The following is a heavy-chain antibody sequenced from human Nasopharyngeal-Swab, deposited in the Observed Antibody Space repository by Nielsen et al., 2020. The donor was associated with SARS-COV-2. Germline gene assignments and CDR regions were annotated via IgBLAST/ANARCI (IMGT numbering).Heavy chain of an antibody. CDR1: GFTFSSYD. D-gene: IGHD6-19*01. CDR3: ARTGADTPYWYFDL. J-gene: IGHJ2*01. CDR2: IGTAGDT. V-gene: IGHV3-13*01. Sequence: GESLKISCAASGFTFSSYDMHWVRQATGKGLEWVSAIGTAGDTYYPGSVKGRFTISRENAKNSLYLQMNSLRAGDTAVYYCARTGADTPYWYFDLWGRGTLVTVSS.